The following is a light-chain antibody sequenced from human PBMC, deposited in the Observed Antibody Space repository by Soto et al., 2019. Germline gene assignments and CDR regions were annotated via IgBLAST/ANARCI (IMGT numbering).Light chain of an antibody. CDR3: QQYNNWPPT. J-gene: IGKJ1*01. CDR1: QSVSGN. Sequence: EIVMTQSPAPLSVSPGERATLSCRASQSVSGNLAWYQQKPGQAPRLLIYGASTRATGIPARFSGSGSGTEFNLTISSLQSEDFEIYYCQQYNNWPPTFGQGTKVEIK. V-gene: IGKV3D-15*01. CDR2: GAS.